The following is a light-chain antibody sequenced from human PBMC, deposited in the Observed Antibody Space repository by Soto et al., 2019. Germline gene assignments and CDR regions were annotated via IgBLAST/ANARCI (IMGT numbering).Light chain of an antibody. CDR1: SSDVGSNNR. Sequence: QSVLTQPASVSGAPLQSVAISCSGSSSDVGSNNRVSWYQQSPGTAPKLMIYDVTNRPSGVPDRFSGSKSGNTASLTISGLQAEDEADYYCSSFTTSSTYVFGTGTKLTVL. J-gene: IGLJ1*01. CDR2: DVT. CDR3: SSFTTSSTYV. V-gene: IGLV2-18*02.